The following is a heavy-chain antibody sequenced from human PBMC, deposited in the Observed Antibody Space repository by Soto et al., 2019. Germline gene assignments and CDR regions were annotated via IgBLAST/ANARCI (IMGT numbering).Heavy chain of an antibody. Sequence: SETLSLTCAVSGGSISSSNWWSWVRQPPGKGLEWIGEIYHSGSTNYNPSLKSRVTISVDKSKNQFSLKLSSVTAADTAVYYCARLGYCSSTSCYRGENYYYYGMDVWGQGTTVTVSS. CDR2: IYHSGST. J-gene: IGHJ6*02. V-gene: IGHV4-4*02. CDR3: ARLGYCSSTSCYRGENYYYYGMDV. CDR1: GGSISSSNW. D-gene: IGHD2-2*02.